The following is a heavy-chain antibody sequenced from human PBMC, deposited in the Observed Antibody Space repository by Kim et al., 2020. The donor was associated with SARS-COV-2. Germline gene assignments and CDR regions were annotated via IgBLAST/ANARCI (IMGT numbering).Heavy chain of an antibody. CDR2: ISWNSGSI. V-gene: IGHV3-9*01. CDR1: GFTFGDYA. CDR3: AKGQRGYTLGGKRTNNYYYGMAV. D-gene: IGHD3-16*02. Sequence: GGSLRLSCAASGFTFGDYAMHWVRQAPGKGLEWVSGISWNSGSIGYADSGKGRFTISRDNAKNSLYLQMKSLRAEDTALYYCAKGQRGYTLGGKRTNNYYYGMAVWGQGTTVTVSS. J-gene: IGHJ6*02.